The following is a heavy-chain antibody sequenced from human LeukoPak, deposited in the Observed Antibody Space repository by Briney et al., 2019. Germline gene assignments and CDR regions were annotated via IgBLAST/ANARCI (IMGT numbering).Heavy chain of an antibody. D-gene: IGHD1-26*01. Sequence: SETLSLTCTVSGGSISSYYWSWIRQPPGKGLEWIGYIYYSGSTNYNPSLKSRVTISVDTSKNQFSLKLSSVTAADTAVYYCARVTRTAISGSPYYFDYWGQGTLVTVSS. J-gene: IGHJ4*02. CDR3: ARVTRTAISGSPYYFDY. CDR2: IYYSGST. V-gene: IGHV4-59*01. CDR1: GGSISSYY.